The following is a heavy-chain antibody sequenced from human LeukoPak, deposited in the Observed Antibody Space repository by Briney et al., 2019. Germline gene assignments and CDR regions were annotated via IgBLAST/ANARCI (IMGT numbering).Heavy chain of an antibody. CDR2: ISHDGSST. V-gene: IGHV3-74*03. Sequence: PGGSLRLSCAASGFTFTNYWMHWVRQAPGKGLVWVSRISHDGSSTTYADSVKGRFTISRDNAKNTVYLQMNSLRAEDTAVYYCARRGGYYDSSGYFLWGQGTLVTVSS. J-gene: IGHJ4*02. D-gene: IGHD3-22*01. CDR1: GFTFTNYW. CDR3: ARRGGYYDSSGYFL.